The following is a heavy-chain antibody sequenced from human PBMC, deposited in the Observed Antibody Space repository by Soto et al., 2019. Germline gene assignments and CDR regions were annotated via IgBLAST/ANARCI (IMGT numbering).Heavy chain of an antibody. J-gene: IGHJ4*02. CDR3: ARVGSSGWSPDY. CDR2: IFYSGSTTY. V-gene: IGHV4-59*11. D-gene: IGHD6-19*01. Sequence: SETLSLTCTVSGGSISGHYWIWIRQPPGEGMEWIGYIFYSGSTTYNNNPSLKSRVSISVDTSKNQFYLRLSSVTAADTAVYYCARVGSSGWSPDYWGQGTLVTVSS. CDR1: GGSISGHY.